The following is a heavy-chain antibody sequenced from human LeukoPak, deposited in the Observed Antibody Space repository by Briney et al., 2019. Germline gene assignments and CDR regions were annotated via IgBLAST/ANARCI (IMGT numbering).Heavy chain of an antibody. CDR1: GGSISSSSYY. Sequence: SETLSLTCTVSGGSISSSSYYWGWIRQPPGKGLEWIGSIYYSGSTYYNPSLKSRVTISVDRSKNQFSLKLSSVTAADTAVYYCASHCSGGSCYLPDAFDIWGQGTMVTVSS. V-gene: IGHV4-39*07. CDR3: ASHCSGGSCYLPDAFDI. CDR2: IYYSGST. D-gene: IGHD2-15*01. J-gene: IGHJ3*02.